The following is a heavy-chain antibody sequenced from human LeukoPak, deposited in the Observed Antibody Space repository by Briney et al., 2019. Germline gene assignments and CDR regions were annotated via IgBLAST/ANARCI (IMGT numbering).Heavy chain of an antibody. D-gene: IGHD3-10*01. CDR2: IYYSGST. CDR3: ARRSMVRGVIFDY. Sequence: SETLSLTCTVSGGSISSYYWSWIRQPPGKGLEWIGYIYYSGSTNYNPSLKSRATISVDTSKNQFSLKLSSVTAADTAVYYCARRSMVRGVIFDYWGQGTLVTVTS. CDR1: GGSISSYY. V-gene: IGHV4-59*01. J-gene: IGHJ4*02.